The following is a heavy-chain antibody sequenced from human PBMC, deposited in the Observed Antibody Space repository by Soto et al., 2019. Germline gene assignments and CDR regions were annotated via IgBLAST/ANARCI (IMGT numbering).Heavy chain of an antibody. J-gene: IGHJ5*02. CDR3: ARGGSESSTWFPWFDP. CDR2: IDSSGSNI. CDR1: GFSFSDYY. V-gene: IGHV3-11*01. Sequence: QVQLLESGGALVKPGGSLRLSCAASGFSFSDYYMSWIRQAPGKGLEWVSYIDSSGSNIFYADSVKGRFTISRDNANNSLYLQLNSLRDEDTAVYYCARGGSESSTWFPWFDPWGHGTLVTVSS. D-gene: IGHD6-13*01.